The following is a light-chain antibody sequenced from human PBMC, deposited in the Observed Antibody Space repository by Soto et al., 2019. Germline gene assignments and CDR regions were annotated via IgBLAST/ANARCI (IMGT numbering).Light chain of an antibody. CDR2: DTY. Sequence: AIQMTQPPSSLSASVGDRVTITCRASQDIRNDLGWYQQKPGKAPKVLIYDTYTLQSGVPSRFSGSRSGTDFTLTISSLQPEDIATYYCLQDNMYPLTFGGGTKVEIE. J-gene: IGKJ4*01. CDR3: LQDNMYPLT. CDR1: QDIRND. V-gene: IGKV1-6*01.